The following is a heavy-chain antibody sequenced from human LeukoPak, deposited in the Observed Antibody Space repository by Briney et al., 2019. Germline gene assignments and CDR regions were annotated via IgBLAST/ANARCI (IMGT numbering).Heavy chain of an antibody. Sequence: SETLSLTCSVSGGSISSIVSYWGWIRQPPGKGLEWIGTIYYSGSTYYNLSLKSRVTISVDTSRKQFSLKLSSVTAADTAVYYCARHSRSVDYGSGSYTWDYWGQGTLVTVSS. CDR2: IYYSGST. CDR3: ARHSRSVDYGSGSYTWDY. J-gene: IGHJ4*02. CDR1: GGSISSIVSY. V-gene: IGHV4-39*01. D-gene: IGHD3-10*01.